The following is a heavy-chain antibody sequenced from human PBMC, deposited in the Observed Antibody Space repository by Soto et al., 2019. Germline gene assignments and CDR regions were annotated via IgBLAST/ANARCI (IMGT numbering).Heavy chain of an antibody. CDR3: QAEDGIRDL. J-gene: IGHJ2*01. D-gene: IGHD3-3*01. Sequence: KELEWIGYISYSGSTNYNPSHKSRVTISVDTSKNQFSLKLRSVTAGDTAIFFFQAEDGIRDL. V-gene: IGHV4-59*08. CDR2: ISYSGST.